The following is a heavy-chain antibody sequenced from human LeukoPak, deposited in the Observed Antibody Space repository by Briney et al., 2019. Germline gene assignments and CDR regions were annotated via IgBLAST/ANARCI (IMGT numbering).Heavy chain of an antibody. V-gene: IGHV1-18*01. CDR1: GYGFAGYG. CDR2: ISTYSGNT. Sequence: GASMKVSCKASGYGFAGYGISWVRQAPGQGLEWIGWISTYSGNTNYAHNLQGRITVTTETSTSTAYMELRSLRSDDTAVYYCARVGAAPGHFDYWGQGTQLTVSS. CDR3: ARVGAAPGHFDY. J-gene: IGHJ4*02. D-gene: IGHD6-13*01.